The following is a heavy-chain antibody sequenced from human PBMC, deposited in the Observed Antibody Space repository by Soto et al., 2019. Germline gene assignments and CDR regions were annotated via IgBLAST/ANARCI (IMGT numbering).Heavy chain of an antibody. J-gene: IGHJ3*02. Sequence: GGSLRLSCTPAGFSFGISAISWVRQAPGKGLEWVANIKQDASEKYYVGSVMGRFTVSRDNGKKSVYLQMHSLRADDTAVYYCARGGRRSGSYADAFDIWGQGTMVTVSS. CDR3: ARGGRRSGSYADAFDI. V-gene: IGHV3-7*03. CDR1: GFSFGISA. CDR2: IKQDASEK. D-gene: IGHD1-26*01.